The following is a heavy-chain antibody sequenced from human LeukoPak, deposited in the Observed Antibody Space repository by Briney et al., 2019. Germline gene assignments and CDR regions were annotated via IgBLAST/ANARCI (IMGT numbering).Heavy chain of an antibody. Sequence: SETLSITCIVSGGSISSGGYSWSWIRQHPGKGLEWIGYIYYSGSTYYNPSLKSRVTISVDTSKNQFSLKLSSVTAADTAVYYCARGGSYYLPGDYWGQGTLVTVSS. D-gene: IGHD1-26*01. CDR3: ARGGSYYLPGDY. CDR2: IYYSGST. J-gene: IGHJ4*02. CDR1: GGSISSGGYS. V-gene: IGHV4-31*03.